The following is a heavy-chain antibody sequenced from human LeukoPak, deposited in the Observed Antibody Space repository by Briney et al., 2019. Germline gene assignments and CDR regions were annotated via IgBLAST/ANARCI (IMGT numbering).Heavy chain of an antibody. D-gene: IGHD2-21*02. Sequence: ASVKVSCKASGFAFTGYYIHWVRQAPGQGLEWMGYINPHSGGTSSPQKFQGRVTMTTDTSISAAYMELSSLISDDTAMYNCVREGNELLSKNFDYWGQGTLVTVSS. V-gene: IGHV1-2*02. CDR2: INPHSGGT. CDR3: VREGNELLSKNFDY. CDR1: GFAFTGYY. J-gene: IGHJ4*02.